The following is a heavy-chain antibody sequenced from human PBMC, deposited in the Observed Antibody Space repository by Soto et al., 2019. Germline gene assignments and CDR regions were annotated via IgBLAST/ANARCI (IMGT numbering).Heavy chain of an antibody. CDR3: AKALVPSYGSGSYYKDAFDI. J-gene: IGHJ3*02. V-gene: IGHV3-23*01. D-gene: IGHD3-10*01. CDR2: ISGSGVST. CDR1: GFTFISYA. Sequence: EVQLLESGGGLVQPGGSLRLSCAASGFTFISYAMSWVRQAPGKGLEWFSAISGSGVSTYYADSVKGRFTISRDNSKNTLYLQMNSLRAEDTAVYYCAKALVPSYGSGSYYKDAFDIWGQGTMVTVSS.